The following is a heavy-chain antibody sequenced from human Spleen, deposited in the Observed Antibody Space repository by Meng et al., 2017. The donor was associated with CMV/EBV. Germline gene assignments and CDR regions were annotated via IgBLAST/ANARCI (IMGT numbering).Heavy chain of an antibody. CDR3: AKNLKYYYDSSGHDPSAW. Sequence: GGSLRLSWAASGSTFSSYGMSWVRQAPGEVLEWVSAISGSGDVTYYRDSVKGRFTISRDNSKNTLYLKMNSLRAEDTAVYYCAKNLKYYYDSSGHDPSAWWGQGTLVTVSS. CDR2: ISGSGDVT. CDR1: GSTFSSYG. D-gene: IGHD3-22*01. V-gene: IGHV3-23*01. J-gene: IGHJ4*02.